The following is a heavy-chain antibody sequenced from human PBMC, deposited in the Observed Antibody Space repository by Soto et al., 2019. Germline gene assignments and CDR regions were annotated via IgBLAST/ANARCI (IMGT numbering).Heavy chain of an antibody. D-gene: IGHD6-6*01. CDR3: TRGRASSSYYYMDV. CDR1: GFTFGDYA. Sequence: EVQLVESGGGLVQPGRSLRLSCTASGFTFGDYAMSWFRQAPGKGLEWVGFIRSKAYGGTTEYAASVKGRFTISRDDSKSIAYLQMNSLKTEDTAVYYCTRGRASSSYYYMDVWGKGTTVTVSS. V-gene: IGHV3-49*03. J-gene: IGHJ6*03. CDR2: IRSKAYGGTT.